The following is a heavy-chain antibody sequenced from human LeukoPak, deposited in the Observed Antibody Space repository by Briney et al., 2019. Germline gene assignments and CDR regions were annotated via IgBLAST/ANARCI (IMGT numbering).Heavy chain of an antibody. CDR2: INHSGST. CDR3: ARVDGNTAINY. CDR1: GGSFSGYY. D-gene: IGHD5-18*01. Sequence: SETLSLTCAVYGGSFSGYYWSWIRQPPGKGLEWIGEINHSGSTDCNPSLKSRVTISVDTSKNQFSLKLSSVTAADTAVYYCARVDGNTAINYWGQGTLVTVSS. V-gene: IGHV4-34*01. J-gene: IGHJ4*02.